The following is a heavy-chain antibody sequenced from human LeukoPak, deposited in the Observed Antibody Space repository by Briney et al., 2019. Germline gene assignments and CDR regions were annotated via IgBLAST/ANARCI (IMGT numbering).Heavy chain of an antibody. CDR1: GFTFSIYS. CDR3: ARVPITLAGTKDAKYFQH. V-gene: IGHV3-21*01. CDR2: ISSSSSSYI. D-gene: IGHD6-19*01. J-gene: IGHJ1*01. Sequence: PGGSLRLSCAASGFTFSIYSMNWVRQAPGKGLEWVSSISSSSSSYIYYADSVKGRFTISRDNAKKSLYLQMNTLRAEDTAVYYCARVPITLAGTKDAKYFQHWGQGTLVSVSS.